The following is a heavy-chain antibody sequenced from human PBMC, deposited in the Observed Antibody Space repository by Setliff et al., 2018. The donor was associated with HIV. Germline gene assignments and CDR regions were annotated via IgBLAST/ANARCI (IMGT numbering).Heavy chain of an antibody. V-gene: IGHV1-69*13. D-gene: IGHD6-19*01. CDR3: ARDGLLEAGIRFDY. CDR1: RGTFSSYA. CDR2: IIPIFGTA. J-gene: IGHJ4*02. Sequence: SVKVSCKTSRGTFSSYAVSWVRQGPGQGLEWMGGIIPIFGTAKYAQKFQGRVIITADESSTTAYMELSSLRSDDTAVYYWARDGLLEAGIRFDYWGQGTLVTVSS.